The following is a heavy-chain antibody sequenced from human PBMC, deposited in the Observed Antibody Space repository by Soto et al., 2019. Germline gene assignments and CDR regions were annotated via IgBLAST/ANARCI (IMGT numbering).Heavy chain of an antibody. J-gene: IGHJ6*02. CDR1: GGSISSSNW. D-gene: IGHD6-13*01. V-gene: IGHV4-4*02. CDR2: IYHSGST. CDR3: ARFAAAAGTTYYYYGMDV. Sequence: PSETLSLTCAVSGGSISSSNWWSWVRRPPGRGVEWIGEIYHSGSTNYNPSLKSRVTISVDKSKNQFSLKLSSVTAADTAVYYCARFAAAAGTTYYYYGMDVWGQGTTVTVSS.